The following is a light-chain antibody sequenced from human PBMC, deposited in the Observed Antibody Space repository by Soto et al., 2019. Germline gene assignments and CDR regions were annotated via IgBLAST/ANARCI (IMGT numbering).Light chain of an antibody. CDR2: GAS. CDR3: QQRSSWPPVT. V-gene: IGKV3D-20*02. CDR1: QSVSSSY. Sequence: EIVLTQSPGTLSLSPGQRATLSGRASQSVSSSYLAWYQQKPGQAPRLLIYGASSRATGIPDRFSGSGSGTDFTLTISRLEPEDFAVYYCQQRSSWPPVTFGQGTRLEIK. J-gene: IGKJ5*01.